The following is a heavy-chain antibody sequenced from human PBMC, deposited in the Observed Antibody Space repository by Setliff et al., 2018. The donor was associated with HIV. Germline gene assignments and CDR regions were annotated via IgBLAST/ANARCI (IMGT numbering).Heavy chain of an antibody. V-gene: IGHV1-2*02. CDR1: VYTFTAYF. D-gene: IGHD3-10*01. Sequence: ESSVTVSCKTAVYTFTAYFLQWVRQAPGQGLEWIGWISPNTGDTGIALKFQGRVTMTRDTYTSTTYLELDRLTYDDTAIYYCARGGYYTSGTWFDPWGQGTLVTVSS. CDR2: ISPNTGDT. CDR3: ARGGYYTSGTWFDP. J-gene: IGHJ5*02.